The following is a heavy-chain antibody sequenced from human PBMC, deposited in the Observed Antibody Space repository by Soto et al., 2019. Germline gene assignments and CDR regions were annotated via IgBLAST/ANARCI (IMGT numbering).Heavy chain of an antibody. CDR3: ARVGRVSNGGYLDY. Sequence: PSETLSLTCTVSGGSISSGTFYWSWFRQHPGKGLEWIGYIYYTGNIYYNPSLKSRLTISVDTSKNQFSLTLSSVTAADTAVYYCARVGRVSNGGYLDYWGQGTLVTVSS. J-gene: IGHJ4*02. D-gene: IGHD3-22*01. V-gene: IGHV4-31*03. CDR1: GGSISSGTFY. CDR2: IYYTGNI.